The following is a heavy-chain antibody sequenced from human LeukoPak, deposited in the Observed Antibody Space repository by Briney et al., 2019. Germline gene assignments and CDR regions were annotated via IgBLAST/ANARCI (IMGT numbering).Heavy chain of an antibody. J-gene: IGHJ6*02. CDR1: GYTFTSYY. CDR3: ARDLSLRGTMGFYYYGMDV. D-gene: IGHD3-10*01. CDR2: INTTAGST. V-gene: IGHV1-46*01. Sequence: ASVKVSCKTSGYTFTSYYIHWARQAPRQGLEWMGIINTTAGSTNYAQKFQGRVTMTRDTSTSTVYMELSSLRSEDTAVYYCARDLSLRGTMGFYYYGMDVWGQGTTVTVSS.